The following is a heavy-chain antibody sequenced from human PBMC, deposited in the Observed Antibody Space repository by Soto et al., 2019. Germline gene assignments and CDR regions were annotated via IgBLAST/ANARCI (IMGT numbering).Heavy chain of an antibody. J-gene: IGHJ6*02. V-gene: IGHV3-21*01. CDR2: LSSSSSYI. CDR1: GFTFSSYS. CDR3: ARDKTVTAPRHLYDRYGMDV. D-gene: IGHD2-21*02. Sequence: EVQLVESGGGLVKPGGSLRLSCAASGFTFSSYSMNWVRQAPGKGLEWVSSLSSSSSYIYYADSVKGRFTLSRDNAKNSLDLQMNSLRAEDTAVYYCARDKTVTAPRHLYDRYGMDVWGQGTTVTVSS.